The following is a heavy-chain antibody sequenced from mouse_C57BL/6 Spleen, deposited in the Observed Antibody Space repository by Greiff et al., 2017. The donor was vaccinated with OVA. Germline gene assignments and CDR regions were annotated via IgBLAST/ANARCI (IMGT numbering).Heavy chain of an antibody. CDR3: ARRGDYDPHYYARDS. V-gene: IGHV3-6*01. CDR1: GYSITSGYY. J-gene: IGHJ4*01. CDR2: ISYDGSN. D-gene: IGHD2-4*01. Sequence: EVKLQESGPGLVKPSQSLSLTCSVTGYSITSGYYWNWIRQFPGNKLEWMGYISYDGSNNYNPSLKNRISITRDTSKNQFFLKLNSVTTEDTAIXYGARRGDYDPHYYARDSGVQGTSAPLSS.